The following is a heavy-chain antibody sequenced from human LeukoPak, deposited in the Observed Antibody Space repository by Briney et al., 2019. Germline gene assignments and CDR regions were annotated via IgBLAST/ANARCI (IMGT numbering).Heavy chain of an antibody. V-gene: IGHV4-59*10. CDR2: IYTSGST. J-gene: IGHJ4*02. CDR3: ARVYYYDSSGCYYFDY. CDR1: GGSFSGYY. Sequence: SETLSLTCAVYGGSFSGYYWSWIRQPPGKGLEWIGRIYTSGSTNYNPSLKSRVTMSVDTSKNQFSLKLSSVTAADTAVYYCARVYYYDSSGCYYFDYWGQGTLVTVSS. D-gene: IGHD3-22*01.